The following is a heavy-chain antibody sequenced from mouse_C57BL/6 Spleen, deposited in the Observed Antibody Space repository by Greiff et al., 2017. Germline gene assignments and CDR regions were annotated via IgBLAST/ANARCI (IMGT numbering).Heavy chain of an antibody. CDR1: GYTFTSYW. V-gene: IGHV1-59*01. J-gene: IGHJ4*01. D-gene: IGHD2-5*01. CDR2: IDPSDSYT. Sequence: QVQLQQPGAELVRPGTSVKLSCKASGYTFTSYWMHWVKQRPGQGLEWIGVIDPSDSYTNYTQKFKGKATLTVDTSSSTAYMQLSSLTSEDSAVYYCARGGYYSNLYDAMDYWGQGTSVTVSS. CDR3: ARGGYYSNLYDAMDY.